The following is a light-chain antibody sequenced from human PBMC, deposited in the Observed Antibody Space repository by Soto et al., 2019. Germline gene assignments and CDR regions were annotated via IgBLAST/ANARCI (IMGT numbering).Light chain of an antibody. J-gene: IGKJ4*02. CDR2: GAS. V-gene: IGKV3-15*01. CDR3: QQYNNWLSS. Sequence: EIVMTQSPATLSVSPGERATLSCRASQSVSSNLAWYQQKPGQAPRLLIYGASTRATGIPARFSGSGSGTEFTLTISSLQSEDFEVYYCQQYNNWLSSFGGGTMVDIK. CDR1: QSVSSN.